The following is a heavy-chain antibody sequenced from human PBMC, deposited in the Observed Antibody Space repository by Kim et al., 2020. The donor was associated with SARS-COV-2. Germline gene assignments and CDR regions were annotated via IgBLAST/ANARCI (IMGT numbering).Heavy chain of an antibody. CDR2: INHSGST. Sequence: SETLSLTCAVYGGSFSGYYWSWIRQPPGKGLEWIGEINHSGSTNYNPSLKSRVTISVDTSKNQFSLKLSSVTAADTAVYYCARGNYDSSGYRLWGQGTMVTVSS. CDR1: GGSFSGYY. D-gene: IGHD3-22*01. CDR3: ARGNYDSSGYRL. J-gene: IGHJ3*01. V-gene: IGHV4-34*01.